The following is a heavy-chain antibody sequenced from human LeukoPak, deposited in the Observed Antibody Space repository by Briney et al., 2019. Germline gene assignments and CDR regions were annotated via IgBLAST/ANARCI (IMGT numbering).Heavy chain of an antibody. J-gene: IGHJ6*02. D-gene: IGHD2-2*01. CDR1: GFTFDDYG. Sequence: GGSLRLSCAASGFTFDDYGMSWVRQAPGKGLEWVSGINWNGGSTGYADSVQGRFTISRDNAKNSLYLQMNSLRAEDTALYHCARDRCSSTSCYGYYYGMDVWGQGTTVTVSS. V-gene: IGHV3-20*01. CDR3: ARDRCSSTSCYGYYYGMDV. CDR2: INWNGGST.